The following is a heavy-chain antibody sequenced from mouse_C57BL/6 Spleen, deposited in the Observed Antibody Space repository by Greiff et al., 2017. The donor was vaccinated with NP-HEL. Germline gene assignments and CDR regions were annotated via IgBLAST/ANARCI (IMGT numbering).Heavy chain of an antibody. CDR2: IYPGDGDT. CDR1: GYAFSSYW. Sequence: QVQLQQSGAELVKPGASVKISCKASGYAFSSYWMNWVKQRPGKGLEWIGQIYPGDGDTNYNGKFKGKATLTADKSSSTAYMQLSSLTSEDSAVYFCARSRLGDYAMDYWGQGTSVTVSS. J-gene: IGHJ4*01. D-gene: IGHD2-4*01. V-gene: IGHV1-80*01. CDR3: ARSRLGDYAMDY.